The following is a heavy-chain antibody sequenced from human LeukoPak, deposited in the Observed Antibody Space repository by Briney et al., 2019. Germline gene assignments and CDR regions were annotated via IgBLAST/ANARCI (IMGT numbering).Heavy chain of an antibody. V-gene: IGHV3-23*01. CDR2: ITGSGGNT. CDR3: AKAASSSWPSYYYGMDV. D-gene: IGHD6-13*01. Sequence: PGGSLRLSCAASGFIFSSYSMSWVRQAPGMGLEWVSVITGSGGNTYYADSVKGRFTIYKDNSKNTVYLQMSSLRVDDTAVYYCAKAASSSWPSYYYGMDVWGQGTTVTVSS. CDR1: GFIFSSYS. J-gene: IGHJ6*02.